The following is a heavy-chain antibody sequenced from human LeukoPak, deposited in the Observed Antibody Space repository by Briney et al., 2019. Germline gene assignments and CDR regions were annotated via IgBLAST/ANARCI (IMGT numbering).Heavy chain of an antibody. CDR3: ARGPRGYCSGGSCYGWFNY. V-gene: IGHV1-46*01. CDR1: GYTFTSYY. J-gene: IGHJ4*02. CDR2: INPSGGST. D-gene: IGHD2-15*01. Sequence: ASVKVSCKASGYTFTSYYMHWVRQAPGQGLERMGIINPSGGSTSYAQKFQGRVTMTRDMSTSTVYMELSSLRSEDTAVYYCARGPRGYCSGGSCYGWFNYWGQGTLVTVSS.